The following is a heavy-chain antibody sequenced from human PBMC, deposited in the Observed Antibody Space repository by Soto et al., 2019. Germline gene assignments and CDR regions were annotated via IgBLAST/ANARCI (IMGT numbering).Heavy chain of an antibody. CDR2: SIPMLGMS. CDR1: GGTFSSYT. V-gene: IGHV1-69*02. CDR3: ATNYGSGSPPFDY. D-gene: IGHD3-10*01. Sequence: QVQLVQSGPEVKKPGSSVRVSCTASGGTFSSYTINWVRQVPGQGPEWMGRSIPMLGMSNYAQKFQGRGMVIADKSTNTVYMELSSLRSEDTAIYYWATNYGSGSPPFDYWGQGTLVTVSS. J-gene: IGHJ4*02.